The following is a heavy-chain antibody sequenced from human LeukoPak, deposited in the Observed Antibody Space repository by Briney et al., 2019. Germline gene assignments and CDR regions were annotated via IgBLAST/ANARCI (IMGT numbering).Heavy chain of an antibody. CDR3: ATDRNYVLTY. V-gene: IGHV3-23*01. Sequence: GGSLRLSCAASGFIFSSYGMSWVRQAPGKGLEWVSAISGSGGSTYYADSVKGRFTISRDNSKNTLFLQMNSLRAEDTAVYYCATDRNYVLTYWGQGTLVTVSS. D-gene: IGHD3-9*01. J-gene: IGHJ4*02. CDR2: ISGSGGST. CDR1: GFIFSSYG.